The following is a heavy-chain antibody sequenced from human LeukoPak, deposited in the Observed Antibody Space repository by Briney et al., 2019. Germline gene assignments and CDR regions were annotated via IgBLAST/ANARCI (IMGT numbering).Heavy chain of an antibody. CDR1: GYTFTGYY. Sequence: ASVKVSCKASGYTFTGYYMHWVRQAPGQGLEWMGWINPNSGGTNYAQKFQGWVTMTRDTSISTAYMELSRLRSDDTAVYYCARDKGQYCSSTSCYANYYYYGMDVWGQGTTVTVSS. D-gene: IGHD2-2*01. CDR2: INPNSGGT. J-gene: IGHJ6*02. CDR3: ARDKGQYCSSTSCYANYYYYGMDV. V-gene: IGHV1-2*04.